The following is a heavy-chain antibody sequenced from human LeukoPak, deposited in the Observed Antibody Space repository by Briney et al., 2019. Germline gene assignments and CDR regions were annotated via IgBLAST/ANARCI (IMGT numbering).Heavy chain of an antibody. J-gene: IGHJ4*02. CDR1: GYTFTSYY. Sequence: SVKVSCKASGYTFTSYYMHWVRQAPGQGLEWMGRIIPILGIANYAQKFQGRVTITADKSTSTAYMELSSLRSEDTAVYYCARKDCTNGVCYRDYWGQGTLVTVSS. D-gene: IGHD2-8*01. CDR2: IIPILGIA. CDR3: ARKDCTNGVCYRDY. V-gene: IGHV1-69*02.